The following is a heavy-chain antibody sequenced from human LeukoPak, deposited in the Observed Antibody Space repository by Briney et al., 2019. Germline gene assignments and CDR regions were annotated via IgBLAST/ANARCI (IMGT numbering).Heavy chain of an antibody. Sequence: PGGSLRLSCAASGFTFSGYAMSWVRQAPGKGLEWVSTISGSGGSTYYADSVKGRFTISRDNSKNTLYLQMNSLRVEDTAIYYCAKASGRFGETPSDYWGQGTLVTVSS. CDR3: AKASGRFGETPSDY. CDR2: ISGSGGST. D-gene: IGHD3-10*01. CDR1: GFTFSGYA. V-gene: IGHV3-23*01. J-gene: IGHJ4*02.